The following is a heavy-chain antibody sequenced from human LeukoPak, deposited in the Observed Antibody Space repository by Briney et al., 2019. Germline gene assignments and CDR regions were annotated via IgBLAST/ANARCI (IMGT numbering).Heavy chain of an antibody. Sequence: ASVKVSCKASGGTFSSYAISWVRQAPGQGLEWMGGIIPIFGTANYAQKFQGRVTITADKSTSTAYMELSSLRSEDTAVYYRASVRIAARSYYYYYMDVWGKGTTVTVSS. CDR3: ASVRIAARSYYYYYMDV. CDR2: IIPIFGTA. D-gene: IGHD6-6*01. J-gene: IGHJ6*03. V-gene: IGHV1-69*06. CDR1: GGTFSSYA.